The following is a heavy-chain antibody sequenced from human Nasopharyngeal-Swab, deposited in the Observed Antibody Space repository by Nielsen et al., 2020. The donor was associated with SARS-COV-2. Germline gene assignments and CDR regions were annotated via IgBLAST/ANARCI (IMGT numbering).Heavy chain of an antibody. J-gene: IGHJ6*02. CDR3: ARDHLMTVTIPYYYYGMDV. CDR2: VNEDGSRT. CDR1: GVIFSKYW. V-gene: IGHV3-74*01. Sequence: GESLKISCVASGVIFSKYWMHWVRQAPGKGLVWVSRVNEDGSRTDYADSVRGRFTISRDNARNTLYLQMNSLRVEDTAVYYCARDHLMTVTIPYYYYGMDVWGQGTTVTVSS. D-gene: IGHD4-11*01.